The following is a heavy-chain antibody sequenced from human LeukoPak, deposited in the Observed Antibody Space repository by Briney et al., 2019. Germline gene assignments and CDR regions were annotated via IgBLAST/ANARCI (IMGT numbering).Heavy chain of an antibody. V-gene: IGHV1-18*04. CDR2: INAGNGNT. CDR1: GYTFTTYG. D-gene: IGHD1-1*01. J-gene: IGHJ4*02. CDR3: ARDGERYFDY. Sequence: ASVKVSCKTSGYTFTTYGISWVRQAPGQGLEWMGWINAGNGNTNYAQKLQGRVTMTTDTSTSTAYMELRSLRSDDTAVYYCARDGERYFDYWGQGTLVTVSS.